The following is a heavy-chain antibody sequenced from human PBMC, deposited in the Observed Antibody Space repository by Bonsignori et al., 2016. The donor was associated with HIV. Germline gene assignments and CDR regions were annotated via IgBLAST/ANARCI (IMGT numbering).Heavy chain of an antibody. D-gene: IGHD1-7*01. Sequence: QVQLVQSGAEVMKPGASVRLSCKTSGDIFSRHYMHWVRQAPGQGLEWMGLSNPSDSSTDYAQKFRGRVTITRDTSTSTVYMELYSLGSDDTAVYYCAREAMGTMKNFDFWGQGTLVTVSS. CDR3: AREAMGTMKNFDF. J-gene: IGHJ4*02. CDR1: GDIFSRHY. V-gene: IGHV1-46*01. CDR2: SNPSDSST.